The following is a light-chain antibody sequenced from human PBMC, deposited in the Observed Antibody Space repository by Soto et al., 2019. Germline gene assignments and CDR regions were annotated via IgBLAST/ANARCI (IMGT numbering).Light chain of an antibody. CDR2: KAS. CDR3: QQYSTYTPRT. Sequence: DIQMTRSPSTLSASVGDRVIITCRASQSISIWLAWYQQKPGKAPKILIYKASSLESGVPSRFSGSGSGTEFTLTISSLQPDDFATYYCQQYSTYTPRTFGQGTKVDIK. CDR1: QSISIW. V-gene: IGKV1-5*03. J-gene: IGKJ1*01.